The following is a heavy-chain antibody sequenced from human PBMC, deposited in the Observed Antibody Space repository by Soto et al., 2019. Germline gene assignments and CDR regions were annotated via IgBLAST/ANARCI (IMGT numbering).Heavy chain of an antibody. V-gene: IGHV3-74*01. D-gene: IGHD2-15*01. J-gene: IGHJ4*02. CDR1: GFTFSSYW. Sequence: GGSLRLSCAASGFTFSSYWMHWVRQVPGKGLVWVSRINGDGSGTSYADPVKGRFTISRDNAKNTLYLQMNSLRAEDTAVYYCASYGVVAAALGYWGQGTLVTVSS. CDR2: INGDGSGT. CDR3: ASYGVVAAALGY.